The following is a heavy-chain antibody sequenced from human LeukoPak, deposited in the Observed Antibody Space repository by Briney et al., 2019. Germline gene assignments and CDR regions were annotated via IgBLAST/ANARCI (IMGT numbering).Heavy chain of an antibody. D-gene: IGHD3-10*01. V-gene: IGHV4-61*02. Sequence: SETLSLTCTVSGDSISRSTYYWDCVRQSAGTGLEWLGRAYTTGSTNYNPSLKSRATISLDTSNNQFSLKLSSVTAADTAIYYCARSDMAWSGWFDRWGQGTLVTVSS. J-gene: IGHJ5*02. CDR1: GDSISRSTYY. CDR2: AYTTGST. CDR3: ARSDMAWSGWFDR.